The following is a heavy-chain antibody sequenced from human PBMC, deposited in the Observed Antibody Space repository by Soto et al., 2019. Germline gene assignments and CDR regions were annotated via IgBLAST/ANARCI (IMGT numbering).Heavy chain of an antibody. J-gene: IGHJ6*03. CDR3: ARSLYEYYYYYYYMDV. CDR1: GGSVNSGDYY. V-gene: IGHV4-61*08. D-gene: IGHD3-10*01. Sequence: SETLSLTCTVSGGSVNSGDYYWSWIRRPPGKGLEWIGYIYYSGSTYYNPSLKSRVTISVDTSKNQFSLKLSSVTAADTAVYYCARSLYEYYYYYYYMDVWGKGTTVTVSS. CDR2: IYYSGST.